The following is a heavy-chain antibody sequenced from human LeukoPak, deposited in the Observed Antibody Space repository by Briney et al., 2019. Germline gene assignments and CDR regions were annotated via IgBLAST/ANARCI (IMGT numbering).Heavy chain of an antibody. CDR2: IYYSGST. CDR3: ARLLRVVFDY. D-gene: IGHD2-15*01. V-gene: IGHV4-39*01. Sequence: SETLSLTCTVSGGSISSSSYYWVWMRQPPGKGLEWIGSIYYSGSTYYNPSLKSRVTISVDTSKNQFSLKLSSVTAADTAVYYCARLLRVVFDYWGQGTLVTVSS. J-gene: IGHJ4*02. CDR1: GGSISSSSYY.